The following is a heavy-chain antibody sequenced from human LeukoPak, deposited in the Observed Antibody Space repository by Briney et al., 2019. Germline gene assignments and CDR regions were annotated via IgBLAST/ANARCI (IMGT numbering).Heavy chain of an antibody. CDR2: IYHSGST. V-gene: IGHV4-30-2*01. D-gene: IGHD1-26*01. CDR1: GGSISSGGYY. CDR3: ARGRREIYFDY. Sequence: SETLSLTCTVSGGSISSGGYYWSWIRQPPGKGLEWIGYIYHSGSTYYNPSLKSRVTISVDRSKNQFSLKLSSVTAADTAVYYCARGRREIYFDYWGQGTLVTVSS. J-gene: IGHJ4*02.